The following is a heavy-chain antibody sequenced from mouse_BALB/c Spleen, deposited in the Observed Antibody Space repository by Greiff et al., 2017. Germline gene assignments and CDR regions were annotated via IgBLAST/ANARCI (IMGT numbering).Heavy chain of an antibody. J-gene: IGHJ2*01. CDR3: TRMGLTIGGDY. CDR2: IYPSDSYT. Sequence: QVQLQQPGAELVRPGASVKLSCKASGYTFTSYWINWVKQRPGQGLEWIGNIYPSDSYTNYNQKFKDKATLTVDKSSSTAYMQLSSPTSEDSAVYYCTRMGLTIGGDYWGQGTTLTVSS. CDR1: GYTFTSYW. V-gene: IGHV1-69*02. D-gene: IGHD2-12*01.